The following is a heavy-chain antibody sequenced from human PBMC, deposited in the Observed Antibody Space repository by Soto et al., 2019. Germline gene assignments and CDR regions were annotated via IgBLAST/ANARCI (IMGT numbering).Heavy chain of an antibody. CDR2: IFSNDEK. CDR1: GFSLSNGKVG. Sequence: HVTLKESGPVLVKPTETLTLTCTVSGFSLSNGKVGVSWIRQPPGKALEWLAHIFSNDEKSYRTSLKSRLTISEDTSKSQVVLTMTHVDPVDTATYYCARILFGRSVAGGYFYMDVWGKGPTVTVSS. V-gene: IGHV2-26*01. J-gene: IGHJ6*03. CDR3: ARILFGRSVAGGYFYMDV. D-gene: IGHD6-19*01.